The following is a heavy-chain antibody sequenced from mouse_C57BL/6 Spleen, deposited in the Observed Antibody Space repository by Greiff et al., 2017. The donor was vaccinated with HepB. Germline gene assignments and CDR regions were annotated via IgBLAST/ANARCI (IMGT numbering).Heavy chain of an antibody. CDR1: GYAFSSSW. V-gene: IGHV1-82*01. CDR2: IYPGDGDT. D-gene: IGHD1-1*01. CDR3: ASPPDYYGSSPFAY. Sequence: VQLQQSGPELVKPGASVKISCKASGYAFSSSWMNWVKQRPGKGLEWIGRIYPGDGDTNYNGKFKGKATLTADKSSSTAYMQLSSLTSEDSAVYFWASPPDYYGSSPFAYWGQGTLVTVSA. J-gene: IGHJ3*01.